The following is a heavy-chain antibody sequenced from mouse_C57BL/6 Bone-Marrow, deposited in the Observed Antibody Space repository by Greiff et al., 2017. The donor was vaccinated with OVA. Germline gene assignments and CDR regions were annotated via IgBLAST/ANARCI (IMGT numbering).Heavy chain of an antibody. CDR3: ARSSWDWYFDV. V-gene: IGHV1-81*01. CDR1: GYTFTSYG. D-gene: IGHD4-1*01. CDR2: IYPRSGNT. Sequence: VQLQQSGAELARPGASVKLSCKASGYTFTSYGISWVKQRTGQGLEWIGEIYPRSGNTYYNEKFKGKATLTADKSSSTAYMELRSLTSEDSAVYFCARSSWDWYFDVWGTGTTVTVSS. J-gene: IGHJ1*03.